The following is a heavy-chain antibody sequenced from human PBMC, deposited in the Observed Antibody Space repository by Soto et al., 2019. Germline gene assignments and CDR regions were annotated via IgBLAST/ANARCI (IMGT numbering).Heavy chain of an antibody. CDR2: IYYSGST. D-gene: IGHD2-2*01. Sequence: SETLSLTCTVSGGSISSGGYYWSWIRQHPGKGLEWIGYIYYSGSTYYNPSLKSRVTISVDTSKNQFSLKLSSVTAADTAVYYCARYPTYSTSGPNWFDPWGQGTLVTVSS. CDR1: GGSISSGGYY. V-gene: IGHV4-31*03. CDR3: ARYPTYSTSGPNWFDP. J-gene: IGHJ5*02.